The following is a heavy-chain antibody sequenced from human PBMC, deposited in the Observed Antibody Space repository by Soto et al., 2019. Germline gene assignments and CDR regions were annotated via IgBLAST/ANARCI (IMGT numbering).Heavy chain of an antibody. J-gene: IGHJ4*01. Sequence: PSETLSLTCTVSGGSISSSSYYWGWIRQPPGKGLEWIGRIYYSGSTSCNPSLRSRVTISVDTSKNQFSLQLSSVTAADTAVYYWARGDSYGPYYFDYWGQGTLVTAST. D-gene: IGHD5-18*01. CDR3: ARGDSYGPYYFDY. V-gene: IGHV4-39*07. CDR1: GGSISSSSYY. CDR2: IYYSGST.